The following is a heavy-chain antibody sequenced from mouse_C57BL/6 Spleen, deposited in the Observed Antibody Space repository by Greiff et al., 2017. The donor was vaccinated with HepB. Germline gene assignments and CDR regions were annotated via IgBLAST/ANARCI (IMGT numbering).Heavy chain of an antibody. D-gene: IGHD1-1*01. J-gene: IGHJ2*01. CDR2: IDPETGGT. V-gene: IGHV1-15*01. Sequence: QVQLKQSGAELVRPGASVTLSCKASGYTFTDYEMHWVKQTPVHGLEWIGAIDPETGGTAYNQKFKGKAILTADKSSSTAYMELRSLTSEDSAVYYCTRSYYYYGSSYYFDYWGQGTTLTVSS. CDR1: GYTFTDYE. CDR3: TRSYYYYGSSYYFDY.